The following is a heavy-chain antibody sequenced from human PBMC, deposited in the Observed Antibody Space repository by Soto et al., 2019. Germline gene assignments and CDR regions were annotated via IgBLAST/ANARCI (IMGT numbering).Heavy chain of an antibody. D-gene: IGHD6-19*01. V-gene: IGHV1-2*04. Sequence: ASVKVSCKASGYTFTGYYMHWVRQAPRQGLEWMGWINPNSGGTNYAQKFQGWVTMTRDTSISTAYMELSRLRSDDTAVYYCATSRVSIAVAGETEYYFDYWGQGTLVTVSS. CDR3: ATSRVSIAVAGETEYYFDY. J-gene: IGHJ4*02. CDR1: GYTFTGYY. CDR2: INPNSGGT.